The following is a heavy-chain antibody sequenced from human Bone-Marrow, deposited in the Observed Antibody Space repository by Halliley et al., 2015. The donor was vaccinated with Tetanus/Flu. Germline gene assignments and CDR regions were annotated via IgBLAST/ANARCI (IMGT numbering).Heavy chain of an antibody. V-gene: IGHV4-30-2*01. CDR1: GGSIATGGYS. CDR3: ARPGGGNLRSIDD. J-gene: IGHJ4*02. CDR2: IYHSGSI. Sequence: LRLSCAVSGGSIATGGYSWSWIRQPPGKGLEWIGYIYHSGSIYYNPSLKSRVTLSVDRSKNQFSLKMTSVTAADTAVYYCARPGGGNLRSIDDWGRGTLVTVSS. D-gene: IGHD1-1*01.